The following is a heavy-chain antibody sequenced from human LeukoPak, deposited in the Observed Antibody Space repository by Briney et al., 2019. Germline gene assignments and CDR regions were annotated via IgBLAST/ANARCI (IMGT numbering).Heavy chain of an antibody. CDR2: IYHSGST. V-gene: IGHV4-4*02. Sequence: GSLRLSCAASGFTFSNSWMSWVRQPPGKGLEWIGEIYHSGSTNYNPSLKSRVTISVDKSKNQFSLKLSSVTAADTAVYYCARAIPTSGDYDSDYYYGMDVWGKGTTVTVSS. CDR3: ARAIPTSGDYDSDYYYGMDV. CDR1: GFTFSNSW. J-gene: IGHJ6*04. D-gene: IGHD4-17*01.